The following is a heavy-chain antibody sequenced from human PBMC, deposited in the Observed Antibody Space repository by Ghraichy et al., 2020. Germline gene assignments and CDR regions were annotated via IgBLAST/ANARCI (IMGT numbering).Heavy chain of an antibody. CDR1: GFTFSSYA. Sequence: GGSLRLSCAASGFTFSSYAMSWVRQAPGKGLEWVSAISGSGGSTYYADSVKGRFTISRDNSKNTLYLQMNSLRAEDTAVYYCAKSDCSSTSCYYNDAFDIWGQGTMVTVSS. CDR3: AKSDCSSTSCYYNDAFDI. CDR2: ISGSGGST. D-gene: IGHD2-2*01. J-gene: IGHJ3*02. V-gene: IGHV3-23*01.